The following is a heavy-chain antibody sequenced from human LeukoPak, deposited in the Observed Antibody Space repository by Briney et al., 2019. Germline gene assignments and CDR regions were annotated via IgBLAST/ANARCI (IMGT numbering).Heavy chain of an antibody. J-gene: IGHJ5*02. V-gene: IGHV4-34*01. CDR3: ARVRYCSSTSCP. CDR2: INESGST. D-gene: IGHD2-2*01. Sequence: SETLSLTCAVFGGSFSGYFWSWIRQPPGKGLEWIGEINESGSTNYNPSLKSRVTISIDTSKNHFSLKLSSVTAADTAVYYCARVRYCSSTSCPWGQGTLVTVSS. CDR1: GGSFSGYF.